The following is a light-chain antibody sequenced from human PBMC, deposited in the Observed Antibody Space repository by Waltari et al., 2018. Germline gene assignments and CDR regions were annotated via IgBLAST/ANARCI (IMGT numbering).Light chain of an antibody. J-gene: IGKJ1*01. CDR1: QRVNVY. Sequence: IQLTQSPSSLSASVGHRVTITCRASQRVNVYLAWYQQKPGKAPKLLIYAASTLQSGVSSRFSGSGSGTDFTLTINSLQPEDIATYYCQQFNASPRTFGQGTNVEIK. CDR2: AAS. CDR3: QQFNASPRT. V-gene: IGKV1-9*01.